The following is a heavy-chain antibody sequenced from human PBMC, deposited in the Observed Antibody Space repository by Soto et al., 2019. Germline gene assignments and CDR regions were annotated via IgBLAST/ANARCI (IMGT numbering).Heavy chain of an antibody. CDR2: IIPIFGTA. J-gene: IGHJ6*02. CDR3: ARGPGIAARPYDYYGMDV. D-gene: IGHD6-6*01. CDR1: GGTFSSYA. V-gene: IGHV1-69*12. Sequence: QVQLVQSGAEVKKPGSSVKVSCKASGGTFSSYAISWVRQAPGQGLEWMGGIIPIFGTANYAQKFQGRVTITADESTSTADRELSSLRSEDTAVYYCARGPGIAARPYDYYGMDVWGQGTTVTVSS.